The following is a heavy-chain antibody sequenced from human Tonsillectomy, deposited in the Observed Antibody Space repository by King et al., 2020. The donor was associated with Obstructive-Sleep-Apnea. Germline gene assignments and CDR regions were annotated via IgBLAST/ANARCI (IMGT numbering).Heavy chain of an antibody. J-gene: IGHJ4*02. CDR3: AKDPCGGDCYSGPFDY. D-gene: IGHD2-21*02. V-gene: IGHV3-30*18. CDR1: GFTFSSYG. Sequence: VQLVESGGGVVQPGRSLRLSCAASGFTFSSYGMHWVRQAPGKGLEWVAVISYDGSNKYYADSVKGRFTISRDNSKNTLYLQMNSLRAEDTAVYSCAKDPCGGDCYSGPFDYWGQGTLVTVSS. CDR2: ISYDGSNK.